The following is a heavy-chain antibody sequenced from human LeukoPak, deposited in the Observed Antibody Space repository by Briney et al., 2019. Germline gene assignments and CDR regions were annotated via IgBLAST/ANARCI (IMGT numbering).Heavy chain of an antibody. CDR1: GGTFSSYA. J-gene: IGHJ6*02. V-gene: IGHV1-69*04. D-gene: IGHD4-11*01. CDR3: ARGYSNPYYCMDV. Sequence: SVKVSCKASGGTFSSYAISWVRQAPGQGLEWMGRIIPIFGIANYAQKFQGRVTITADKSTSTAYMELSSLRSEDTAVYYCARGYSNPYYCMDVWGQGTTVTVSS. CDR2: IIPIFGIA.